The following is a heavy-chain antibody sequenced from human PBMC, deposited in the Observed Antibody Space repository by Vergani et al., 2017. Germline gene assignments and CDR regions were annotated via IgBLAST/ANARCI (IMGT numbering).Heavy chain of an antibody. CDR1: GYTFTSYY. V-gene: IGHV1-46*01. Sequence: QVQLVQSGAEVKKPGASVKVSCKASGYTFTSYYMHWVRQAPGQGLEWMGIINPSGGSTSYAQKFQGRVTMTRDTSTSTVYMELSSLRSEDTAVYYCARVQCSSTSCYGIYYYGMDVWGQGTTVTVSS. CDR3: ARVQCSSTSCYGIYYYGMDV. CDR2: INPSGGST. J-gene: IGHJ6*02. D-gene: IGHD2-2*01.